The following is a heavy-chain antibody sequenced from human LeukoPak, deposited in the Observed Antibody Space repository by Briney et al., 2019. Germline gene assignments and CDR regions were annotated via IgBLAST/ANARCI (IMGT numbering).Heavy chain of an antibody. J-gene: IGHJ4*02. V-gene: IGHV4-34*01. CDR1: GGSFSGYY. D-gene: IGHD4-11*01. CDR3: ARGYYSNPDY. CDR2: IDHSGST. Sequence: SETLSLTCAVYGGSFSGYYWSWIRQPPGKGLEWIGEIDHSGSTNYNPSLKSRVTISVDTSKNQFSLKLSSVTAADTAVYYCARGYYSNPDYWGQGTLVTVSS.